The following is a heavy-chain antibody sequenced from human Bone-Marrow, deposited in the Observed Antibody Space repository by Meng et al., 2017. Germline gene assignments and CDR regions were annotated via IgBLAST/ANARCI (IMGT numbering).Heavy chain of an antibody. CDR3: ARISPFGYGMDV. CDR2: IWYDGSNK. V-gene: IGHV3-33*01. CDR1: GFTFSSYG. Sequence: GESLKISCVASGFTFSSYGMHWVRQAPGKGLEWVAVIWYDGSNKYYADSVKGRFTISRDNSKNTLYLQMNSLRDVDTAVYYCARISPFGYGMDVWGQGITV. D-gene: IGHD2-15*01. J-gene: IGHJ6*02.